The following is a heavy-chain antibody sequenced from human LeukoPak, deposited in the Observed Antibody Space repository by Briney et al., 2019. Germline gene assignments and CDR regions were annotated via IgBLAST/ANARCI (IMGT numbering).Heavy chain of an antibody. Sequence: GGSLRLSCAASGFTFSSHWMSWVRQAPGKGLEWVANIKQDGSEKYYVDSVKGRFTISRDNAKNSLYLQMNSLRAEDTAVYYCARHSPLWGYWGQGTLVTVSS. D-gene: IGHD7-27*01. CDR1: GFTFSSHW. V-gene: IGHV3-7*04. CDR3: ARHSPLWGY. J-gene: IGHJ4*02. CDR2: IKQDGSEK.